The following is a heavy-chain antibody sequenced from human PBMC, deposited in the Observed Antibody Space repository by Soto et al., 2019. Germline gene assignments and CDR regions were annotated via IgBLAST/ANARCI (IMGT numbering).Heavy chain of an antibody. D-gene: IGHD4-17*01. V-gene: IGHV4-59*08. CDR2: IYYSGST. CDR3: ARHPGDYRSMDY. J-gene: IGHJ4*02. Sequence: QVQLQESGPGLVKPSETLSLTCTVSGGSISSYYWSWIRQPPGKGLEWIGYIYYSGSTSYNPSLTSRVTISIDTSKNQFSLNLSSVTAADTAVYYCARHPGDYRSMDYWGQGTLVTVSS. CDR1: GGSISSYY.